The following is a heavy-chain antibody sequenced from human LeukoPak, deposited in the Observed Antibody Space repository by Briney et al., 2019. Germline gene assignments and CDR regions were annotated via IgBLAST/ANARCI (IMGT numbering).Heavy chain of an antibody. CDR1: GGSLSSYY. D-gene: IGHD4/OR15-4a*01. CDR3: ARCELRSPGYYYYYMDV. CDR2: IYYIGST. J-gene: IGHJ6*03. V-gene: IGHV4-59*01. Sequence: PSETLSLTCTVSGGSLSSYYWSWIRHPPEEGLEWIGYIYYIGSTNYNPSLKSRVTISVDTSKNQFSLKLSSVTAADTAVYYCARCELRSPGYYYYYMDVWGKGTTVTVSS.